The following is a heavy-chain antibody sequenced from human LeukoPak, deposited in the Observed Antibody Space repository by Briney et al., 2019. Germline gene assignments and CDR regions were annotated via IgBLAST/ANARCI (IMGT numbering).Heavy chain of an antibody. V-gene: IGHV1-8*03. CDR2: MNPNSGNT. CDR3: ARGGRYSGYGDY. Sequence: ASVKVSCKASGYTFTSYDINWVRQATGQGLEWMGWMNPNSGNTGYAQKFQGRVTITRNTSISTAYMELSSLRSEDTAVYYCARGGRYSGYGDYWGQGTLVTVSS. CDR1: GYTFTSYD. J-gene: IGHJ4*02. D-gene: IGHD5-12*01.